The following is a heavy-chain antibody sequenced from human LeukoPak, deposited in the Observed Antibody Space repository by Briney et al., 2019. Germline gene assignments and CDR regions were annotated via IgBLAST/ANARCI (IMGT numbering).Heavy chain of an antibody. J-gene: IGHJ6*03. CDR3: ARGNYDFWSGYYSRYYYYYYMDV. D-gene: IGHD3-3*01. CDR1: GGSISSGSYY. CDR2: IYTSGST. Sequence: SETLSLTCTVSGGSISSGSYYWRWLRQPAGKGLEWIGRIYTSGSTNYNPSLKSRVTISVDTSKNQFSLKLSSVTAADTAVYYCARGNYDFWSGYYSRYYYYYYMDVWGKGTTVTVSS. V-gene: IGHV4-61*02.